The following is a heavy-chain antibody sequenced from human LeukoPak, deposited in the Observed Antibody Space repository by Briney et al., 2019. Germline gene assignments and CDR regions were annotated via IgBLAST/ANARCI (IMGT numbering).Heavy chain of an antibody. D-gene: IGHD3-3*01. CDR3: AKDLHNWSGIDY. J-gene: IGHJ4*02. CDR2: IGGDGRS. Sequence: GGSLRPSCAASGFTFSTNAMNWVRQAPGKGLEWVSGIGGDGRSHYIDSVKGRFTISRDNSKNTLYLQMNSLRAEDTAMYYCAKDLHNWSGIDYWGKGTLVTVSS. V-gene: IGHV3-23*01. CDR1: GFTFSTNA.